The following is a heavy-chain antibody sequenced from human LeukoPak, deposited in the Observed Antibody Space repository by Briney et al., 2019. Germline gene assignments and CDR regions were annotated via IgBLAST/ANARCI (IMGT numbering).Heavy chain of an antibody. J-gene: IGHJ4*02. CDR1: GGSIITSSYY. Sequence: SETLSLTCTVSGGSIITSSYYWGWIRQPPGKGLVWIGSIYYSGSTYYSPSLKSRVTISVDTSKNQLSLKLSSVTAADTAVYYFAREGGYYYGSGIEYWGQGTLVTASS. CDR2: IYYSGST. D-gene: IGHD3-10*01. CDR3: AREGGYYYGSGIEY. V-gene: IGHV4-39*01.